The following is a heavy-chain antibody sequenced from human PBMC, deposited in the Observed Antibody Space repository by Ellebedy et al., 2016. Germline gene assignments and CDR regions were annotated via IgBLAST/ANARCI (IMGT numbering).Heavy chain of an antibody. CDR3: VRDVNRAPDY. V-gene: IGHV3-74*01. D-gene: IGHD2/OR15-2a*01. Sequence: HTGGSLRLSCAASGFTFNSYWIHWVRQAPGKGLVWVSIINTDGTTTRYADSVRGRFTISRDNAKNTLYLQMQSLRVEDTAVYYCVRDVNRAPDYWGQGTLVTVSS. CDR1: GFTFNSYW. J-gene: IGHJ4*02. CDR2: INTDGTTT.